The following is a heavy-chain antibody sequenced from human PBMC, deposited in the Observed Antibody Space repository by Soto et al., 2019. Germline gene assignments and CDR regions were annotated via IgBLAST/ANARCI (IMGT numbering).Heavy chain of an antibody. CDR1: GGSISSSSYY. J-gene: IGHJ5*02. CDR2: IYYSGST. D-gene: IGHD3-3*01. CDR3: PREITIFGVVSHWFDP. Sequence: SATLSLTCTVSGGSISSSSYYWGWIRQPPGKGLEWIGSIYYSGSTYYNPSLKSRVTISVDTSKNQFSLKLSSVTAADTAVYDCPREITIFGVVSHWFDPWGQGTLGTVSS. V-gene: IGHV4-39*02.